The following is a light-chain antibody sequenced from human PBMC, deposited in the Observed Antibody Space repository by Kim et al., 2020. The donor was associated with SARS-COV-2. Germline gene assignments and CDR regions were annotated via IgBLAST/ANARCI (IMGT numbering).Light chain of an antibody. CDR1: HDISSW. J-gene: IGKJ4*01. CDR3: QQANSFPLT. CDR2: AAS. Sequence: DIQMTQSPSSVSASLGDRVTITRRASHDISSWLTWYQQKPGKAPKVLIYAASYLQSGVPSRFSGSRSGTDFTLTISSLQPEDVATYYCQQANSFPLTFGGGTKLEI. V-gene: IGKV1-12*01.